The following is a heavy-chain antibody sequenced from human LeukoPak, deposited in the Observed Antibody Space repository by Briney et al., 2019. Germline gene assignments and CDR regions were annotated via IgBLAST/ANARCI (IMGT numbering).Heavy chain of an antibody. D-gene: IGHD6-13*01. V-gene: IGHV3-23*01. CDR1: GFTFSSYG. CDR2: ISGSGSST. CDR3: AKGRIAPDY. J-gene: IGHJ4*02. Sequence: GGSLRLSCAASGFTFSSYGMSWVRQAPGKGLECVSAISGSGSSTYYADSVEGRFTISRDNSKNTVYLQMNSLRAEDTAVYYCAKGRIAPDYWGQGTLVTVSS.